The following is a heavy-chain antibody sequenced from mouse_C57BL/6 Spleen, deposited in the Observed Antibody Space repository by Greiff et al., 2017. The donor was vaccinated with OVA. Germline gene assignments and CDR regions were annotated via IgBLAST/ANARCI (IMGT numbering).Heavy chain of an antibody. J-gene: IGHJ2*01. CDR2: IHPNSGST. CDR3: ARRSYDYDGDY. V-gene: IGHV1-64*01. Sequence: VQLQQPGAELVKPGASVKLSCKASGYTFTSYWMHWVKQRPGQGLEWIGMIHPNSGSTNYNEKFKSKATLTVDKSSSTAYMQLSSLTSEDAAVYDCARRSYDYDGDYWGQGTTLTVSS. D-gene: IGHD2-4*01. CDR1: GYTFTSYW.